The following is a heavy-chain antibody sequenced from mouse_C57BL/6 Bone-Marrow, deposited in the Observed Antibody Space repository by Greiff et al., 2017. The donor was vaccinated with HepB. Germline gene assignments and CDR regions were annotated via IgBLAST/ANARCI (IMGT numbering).Heavy chain of an antibody. J-gene: IGHJ4*01. Sequence: EVQGVESGGGLVQPGESLKLSCESNEYEFPSHDMSWVRKTPEKRLELVAAINSDGGSTYYPDTMERRFIISRDNTKKTLYLQMSSLSSEDTALYYCARLNYDYDNYAMDYWGQGTSVTVSS. CDR2: INSDGGST. CDR3: ARLNYDYDNYAMDY. CDR1: EYEFPSHD. V-gene: IGHV5-2*01. D-gene: IGHD2-4*01.